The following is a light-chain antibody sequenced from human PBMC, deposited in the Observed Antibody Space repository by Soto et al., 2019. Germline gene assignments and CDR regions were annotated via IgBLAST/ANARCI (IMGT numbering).Light chain of an antibody. V-gene: IGLV2-14*01. CDR1: SSDVGSYNS. Sequence: QSVLTQPASVSGSPGQSIAISCTGTSSDVGSYNSVSWYQQFPGKAPKLILYAVTNRPSGVSNRFSGSKSGNTASLTISGLQAEDEADYFCSSYTTSDPLVFGVGTTLTVL. CDR2: AVT. CDR3: SSYTTSDPLV. J-gene: IGLJ2*01.